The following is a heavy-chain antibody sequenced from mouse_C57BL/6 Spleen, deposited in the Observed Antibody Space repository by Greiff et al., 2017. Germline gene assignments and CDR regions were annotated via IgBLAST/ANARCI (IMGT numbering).Heavy chain of an antibody. Sequence: VQLQQSVAELVRPGASVKLSCTASGFNINNTYMHWVKQRPEQSLEWIGRIDPANGNTKYAPKFQGKATITADTSSNTAYLQLSSLTSEDTAIYYCARGDGNPAWFAYWGQGTLVTVSA. J-gene: IGHJ3*01. CDR3: ARGDGNPAWFAY. CDR2: IDPANGNT. CDR1: GFNINNTY. V-gene: IGHV14-3*01. D-gene: IGHD2-1*01.